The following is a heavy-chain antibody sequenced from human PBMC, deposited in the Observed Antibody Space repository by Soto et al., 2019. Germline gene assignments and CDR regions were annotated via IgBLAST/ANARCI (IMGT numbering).Heavy chain of an antibody. V-gene: IGHV4-59*08. Sequence: QVQLQESGPGLVKHSETLSLTCTVSGGSVTNHHLSWIRQPPGKGLEWMGYINYSGSTNYNPSLWSRVTMSVDTSHRQFSLKLSSVTAADTAVDYWGKYISGGGGRGYWGQGTLVTVSS. CDR1: GGSVTNHH. CDR3: GKYISGGGGRGY. D-gene: IGHD3-22*01. J-gene: IGHJ4*02. CDR2: INYSGST.